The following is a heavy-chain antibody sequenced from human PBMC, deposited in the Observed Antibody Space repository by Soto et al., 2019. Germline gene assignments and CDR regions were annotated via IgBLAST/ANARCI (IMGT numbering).Heavy chain of an antibody. CDR2: ISWNSGSI. D-gene: IGHD4-17*01. J-gene: IGHJ3*02. Sequence: EVQLVESGGGLVQPGRSLRLSCAASGFTFDDYAMHWVRQAPGKGLEWVSGISWNSGSIGYADSVKGRFTISRDNAKNSLYPQMNSLRAEDTALYYGAKWDDYGDRKEAFDIWGQGTMVTVSS. CDR3: AKWDDYGDRKEAFDI. CDR1: GFTFDDYA. V-gene: IGHV3-9*01.